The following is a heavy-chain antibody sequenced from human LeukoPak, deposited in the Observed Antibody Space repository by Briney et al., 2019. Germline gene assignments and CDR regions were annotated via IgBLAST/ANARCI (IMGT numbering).Heavy chain of an antibody. CDR3: ASSPSGYWWNFDC. D-gene: IGHD3-22*01. V-gene: IGHV4-4*02. CDR1: GGSVTSTNW. CDR2: VHLDGRT. Sequence: SETLTLTCDVSGGSVTSTNWWTWVRQPPGEGLEWIGEVHLDGRTNYNPSLKRRLIISVDLPENHISLKQTPETAADTAVYFCASSPSGYWWNFDCWGQGTLVSVSS. J-gene: IGHJ4*02.